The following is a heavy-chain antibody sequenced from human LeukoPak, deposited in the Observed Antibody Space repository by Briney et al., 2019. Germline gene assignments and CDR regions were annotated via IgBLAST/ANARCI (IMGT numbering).Heavy chain of an antibody. CDR2: IIPNSGGT. J-gene: IGHJ4*02. Sequence: GASVKVSCKASGYTFTGYYMHWVRQAPGQGLEWMGRIIPNSGGTNYAQKFQGRVTMTRDTSISTAYMELSRLRSDDTAVYYCARDPGEGYFDYWGQGTLVTVSS. CDR1: GYTFTGYY. V-gene: IGHV1-2*06. CDR3: ARDPGEGYFDY. D-gene: IGHD3-10*01.